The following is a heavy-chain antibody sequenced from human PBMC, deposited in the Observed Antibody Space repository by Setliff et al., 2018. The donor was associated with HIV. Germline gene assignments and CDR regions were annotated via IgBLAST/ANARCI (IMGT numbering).Heavy chain of an antibody. D-gene: IGHD1-1*01. CDR1: GFSFSAYA. V-gene: IGHV3-23*03. CDR3: AKYTRGGSILYYMDV. Sequence: PGGSLRLSCTASGFSFSAYAMSWVRRAPGKGLEWLSVVLRGGSPTYYADSVKGRFTISRDDSKNTVYLEMRSLRAEDTAVYFCAKYTRGGSILYYMDVWGKGTTVTVSS. CDR2: VLRGGSPT. J-gene: IGHJ6*03.